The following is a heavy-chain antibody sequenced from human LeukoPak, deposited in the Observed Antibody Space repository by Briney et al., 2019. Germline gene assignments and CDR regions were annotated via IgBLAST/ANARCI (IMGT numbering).Heavy chain of an antibody. J-gene: IGHJ4*02. CDR1: GFTFSNYV. Sequence: GGSLRLSCAASGFTFSNYVMSWVRQAPGKGLEWVSGISGSGDSTYYADSVKGRFTISRDNSKNTLYLQMNSLRVEDTAAYYCAKDRVVIMPASLNYWGQGTLVTVSS. CDR2: ISGSGDST. V-gene: IGHV3-23*01. CDR3: AKDRVVIMPASLNY. D-gene: IGHD2-21*01.